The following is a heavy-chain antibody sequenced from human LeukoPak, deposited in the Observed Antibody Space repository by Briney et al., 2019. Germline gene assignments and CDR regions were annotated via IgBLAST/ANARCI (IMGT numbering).Heavy chain of an antibody. D-gene: IGHD4-17*01. CDR2: ISYSGST. CDR3: ATIQIDAVTFDH. Sequence: SETLSLTCTVSGGSISSYYWSWIRQPPGKGLEWIGYISYSGSTNYNPSLKSRVTISIDTSKNQFSLKLISVTAADTAIYYCATIQIDAVTFDHWGQGTVVTVSS. CDR1: GGSISSYY. J-gene: IGHJ4*01. V-gene: IGHV4-59*01.